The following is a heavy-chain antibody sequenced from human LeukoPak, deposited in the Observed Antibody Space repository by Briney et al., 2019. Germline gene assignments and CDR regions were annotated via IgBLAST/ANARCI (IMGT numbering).Heavy chain of an antibody. D-gene: IGHD2-15*01. CDR2: ISSSSSYI. J-gene: IGHJ4*02. Sequence: PGGSLRLSCAASGFTFSDHYMNWVRQAPGKGLEWVSSISSSSSYIYYADSVKGRFTISRDNAKNSLYLQMNSLRAEDTAVYYCARDLYCSGDSCYSGLKYWGQGTLVTVSS. V-gene: IGHV3-21*01. CDR3: ARDLYCSGDSCYSGLKY. CDR1: GFTFSDHY.